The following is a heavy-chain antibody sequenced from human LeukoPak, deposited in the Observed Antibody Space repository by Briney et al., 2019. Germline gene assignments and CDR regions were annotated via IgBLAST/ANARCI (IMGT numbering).Heavy chain of an antibody. V-gene: IGHV3-74*01. CDR1: GFTFSSYW. J-gene: IGHJ4*02. CDR2: INSDGSST. CDR3: ARGSYYDSSVQRGPDY. Sequence: PGGSLRLSWAASGFTFSSYWMHWVRHAPGKGLVWVSRINSDGSSTSYADSVKGRFTISRDNAKNTLYLQMNSLRAEDTAVYYCARGSYYDSSVQRGPDYWGQGTLVTVSS. D-gene: IGHD3-22*01.